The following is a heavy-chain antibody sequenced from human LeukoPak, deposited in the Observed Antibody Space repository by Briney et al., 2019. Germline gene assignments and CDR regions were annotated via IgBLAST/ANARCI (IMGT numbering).Heavy chain of an antibody. J-gene: IGHJ3*02. V-gene: IGHV1-2*02. D-gene: IGHD4-17*01. CDR1: GYTFTGYY. CDR2: INPNSGGT. CDR3: ARASTTVTTSGAFDI. Sequence: GASVKVSCKASGYTFTGYYMHWVRQAPGQGLEWMGWINPNSGGTNYAQKFQGRVTMTRDTSISTAYMELSRLRSDDTAVYYCARASTTVTTSGAFDIWGQGTMVTVSS.